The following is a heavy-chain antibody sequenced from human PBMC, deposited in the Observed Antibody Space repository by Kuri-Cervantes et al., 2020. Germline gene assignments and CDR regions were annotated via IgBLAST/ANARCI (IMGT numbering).Heavy chain of an antibody. D-gene: IGHD3-9*01. CDR3: ARTRYDILTGYFYYYYGMDV. CDR2: IYHSGST. Sequence: SETLSLTCAVSGYSISSGYYWGWIRQPPGKGLEWIGSIYHSGSTYYNPSLKSRVTISVDTSKNQFSLKLSSVTAADTAVYYCARTRYDILTGYFYYYYGMDVWGQGTTVTVSS. CDR1: GYSISSGYY. J-gene: IGHJ6*02. V-gene: IGHV4-38-2*01.